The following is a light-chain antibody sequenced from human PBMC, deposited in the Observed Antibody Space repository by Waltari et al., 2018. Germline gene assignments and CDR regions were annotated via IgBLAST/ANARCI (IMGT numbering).Light chain of an antibody. J-gene: IGKJ1*01. Sequence: EIVLTQSPGTLSSSPGERATLSCRASQCLSSYLAWYQQKPGQAPRLLIYAVSGRATGIPDKFSGSGSGTDFTLTISRLEPEDFAVYYCQQYRSSPGTFGQGTKVEIK. CDR1: QCLSSY. V-gene: IGKV3-20*01. CDR3: QQYRSSPGT. CDR2: AVS.